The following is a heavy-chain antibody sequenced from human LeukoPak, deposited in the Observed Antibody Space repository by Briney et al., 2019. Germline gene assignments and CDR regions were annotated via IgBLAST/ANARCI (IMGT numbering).Heavy chain of an antibody. CDR1: GGSIGSYY. J-gene: IGHJ6*03. CDR3: ARSSSPPPYYYYMDV. Sequence: SETLSLTCTVSGGSIGSYYWSWIRQPPGKGLEWIGYIYYSGSTNYNPSLKSRVTISVDTSKNQFSLKLSSVTAADTAVYYCARSSSPPPYYYYMDVWGKGTTVTVSS. CDR2: IYYSGST. V-gene: IGHV4-59*08. D-gene: IGHD6-6*01.